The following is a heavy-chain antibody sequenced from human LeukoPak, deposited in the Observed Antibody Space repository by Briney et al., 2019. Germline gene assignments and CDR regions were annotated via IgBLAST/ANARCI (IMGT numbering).Heavy chain of an antibody. V-gene: IGHV1-2*02. CDR3: ARDRTPYDFWSGYYRVPPHGLDY. J-gene: IGHJ4*02. D-gene: IGHD3-3*01. CDR1: GYTFTGYY. CDR2: INPNSGGT. Sequence: ASVKVSCKASGYTFTGYYMHWVRQAPGQGLEWMGWINPNSGGTNYAQKFQGRVTMTRDTSISTAYMELSRLRSDDTAVYYCARDRTPYDFWSGYYRVPPHGLDYWGQGTLVTVSS.